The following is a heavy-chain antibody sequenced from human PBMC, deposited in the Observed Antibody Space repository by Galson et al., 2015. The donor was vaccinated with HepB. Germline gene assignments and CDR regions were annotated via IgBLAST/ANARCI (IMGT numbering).Heavy chain of an antibody. V-gene: IGHV5-10-1*01. D-gene: IGHD2-2*01. CDR2: IDPSDSYT. CDR3: ARLGVPAAMRAYFDY. Sequence: QSGAEVKKPGESLKISCKGSGYSFTSYWISWVRQMPGKGLEWMGRIDPSDSYTNYSPSFQGHVTISADKSISTAYLQWSSLKASDTAMYYCARLGVPAAMRAYFDYWGQGTLVTVSS. J-gene: IGHJ4*02. CDR1: GYSFTSYW.